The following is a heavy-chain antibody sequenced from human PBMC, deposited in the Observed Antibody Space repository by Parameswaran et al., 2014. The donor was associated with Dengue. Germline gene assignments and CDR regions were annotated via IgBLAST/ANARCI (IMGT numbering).Heavy chain of an antibody. CDR3: AVNPQDYGAFDI. CDR1: GYRFTSYW. J-gene: IGHJ3*02. Sequence: AGGSLRLSCQGSGYRFTSYWIGWVRQMPGKGLEWMGIIYPGDSDTKYSPSFQGQVTISADKSINTAYLQWSSLKASDTAMYYCAVNPQDYGAFDIWGQGTMDTVSS. D-gene: IGHD4/OR15-4a*01. V-gene: IGHV5-51*01. CDR2: IYPGDSDT.